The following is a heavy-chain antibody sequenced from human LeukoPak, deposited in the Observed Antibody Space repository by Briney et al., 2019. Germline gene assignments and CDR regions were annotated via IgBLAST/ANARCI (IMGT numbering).Heavy chain of an antibody. CDR2: IKQDGSEK. Sequence: GGSLRLSCAASGFTFSSYWMSWVRQAPGKGLEWVANIKQDGSEKYYVDSVKGRFTISRDNSKNTLYLQMNSLRAEDTAVYYCARARGNSEFDCWGQGTLVTVSS. V-gene: IGHV3-7*03. J-gene: IGHJ4*02. D-gene: IGHD4-23*01. CDR3: ARARGNSEFDC. CDR1: GFTFSSYW.